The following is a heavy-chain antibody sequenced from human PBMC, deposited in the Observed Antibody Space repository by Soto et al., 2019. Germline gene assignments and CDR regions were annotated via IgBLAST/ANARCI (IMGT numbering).Heavy chain of an antibody. Sequence: EVQLLESGGALVQPGGSLRLSCAASGFTFSNHAMNWVRQAPGKGLEWVSTISDSGSTYYADSVKGRFTISRDNSKNTLYLQMNRLRAADPAVYYCARDTGGYYCTRTSCLYFFEHWGQGTLVIVSS. CDR1: GFTFSNHA. CDR3: ARDTGGYYCTRTSCLYFFEH. CDR2: ISDSGST. D-gene: IGHD2-2*01. V-gene: IGHV3-23*01. J-gene: IGHJ4*02.